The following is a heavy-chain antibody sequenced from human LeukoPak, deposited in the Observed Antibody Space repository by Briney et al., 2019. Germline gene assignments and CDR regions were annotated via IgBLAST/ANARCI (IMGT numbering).Heavy chain of an antibody. CDR2: IYYSGST. CDR1: GGSISSSSYY. J-gene: IGHJ4*02. V-gene: IGHV4-39*07. CDR3: ARVLDSSGWYGDY. D-gene: IGHD6-19*01. Sequence: PSETLSLTCTVSGGSISSSSYYWGWIRQPPGKGLEWIGSIYYSGSTYYNPSLKSRVTISVDTSKNQFSLKLSSVTAADTAVYYCARVLDSSGWYGDYWGQGTLVTVSS.